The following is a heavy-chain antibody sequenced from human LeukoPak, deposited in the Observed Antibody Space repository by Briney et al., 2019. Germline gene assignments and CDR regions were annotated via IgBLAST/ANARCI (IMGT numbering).Heavy chain of an antibody. CDR1: GGSFSGYY. D-gene: IGHD3-22*01. V-gene: IGHV4-34*01. CDR2: INHSGST. CDR3: ARGFSYDSSASSSDI. Sequence: PSETLSLTCAVYGGSFSGYYWSWIRQPPGKGLEWIGEINHSGSTNYNPSLKSRVTISVDTSKNQFSLKLSSVTAADTAVYYCARGFSYDSSASSSDIWGQGTMVTVSS. J-gene: IGHJ3*02.